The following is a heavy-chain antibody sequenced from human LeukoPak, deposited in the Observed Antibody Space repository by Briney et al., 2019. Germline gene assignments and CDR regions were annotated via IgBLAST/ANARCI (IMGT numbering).Heavy chain of an antibody. V-gene: IGHV4-34*01. D-gene: IGHD5-24*01. CDR3: ARGLGRWLQLHHFDY. CDR2: INHSGST. Sequence: SETLSLTCAVYGGSFSGYYWSWIRQPPGKGLEWIGEINHSGSTNYNPSLKSRVTISVDTSKNQFSLKLSSVTAADTAVYYCARGLGRWLQLHHFDYWGQGTLVTVSS. CDR1: GGSFSGYY. J-gene: IGHJ4*02.